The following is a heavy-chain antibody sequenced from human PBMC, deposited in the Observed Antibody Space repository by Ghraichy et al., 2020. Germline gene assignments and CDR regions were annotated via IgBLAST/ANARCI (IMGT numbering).Heavy chain of an antibody. Sequence: SQTLSLTCTVSGGSISSSSYYWGWIRQPPGKGLEWIGSIYYSGSTYYNPSLKSRVTISVDTSKNQFSLKLSSVTAADTAVYYCAGMIAVAGNYYFDYWGQGTLVTVSS. V-gene: IGHV4-39*01. J-gene: IGHJ4*02. CDR3: AGMIAVAGNYYFDY. CDR2: IYYSGST. CDR1: GGSISSSSYY. D-gene: IGHD6-19*01.